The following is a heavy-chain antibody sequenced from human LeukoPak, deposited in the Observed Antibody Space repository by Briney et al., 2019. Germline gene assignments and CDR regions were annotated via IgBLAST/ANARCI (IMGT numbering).Heavy chain of an antibody. CDR3: ASRDWELSNDSQDAFDI. V-gene: IGHV1-2*02. Sequence: GASVTVSCKASGYTFTGYYLHWVRQAPGQGLGWMGWINPNSGGTNYAQKFQGRVTMTRDTSISTAYMELSRLRSDDTAVYYCASRDWELSNDSQDAFDIWGQGTMVTVSS. D-gene: IGHD1-26*01. CDR1: GYTFTGYY. J-gene: IGHJ3*02. CDR2: INPNSGGT.